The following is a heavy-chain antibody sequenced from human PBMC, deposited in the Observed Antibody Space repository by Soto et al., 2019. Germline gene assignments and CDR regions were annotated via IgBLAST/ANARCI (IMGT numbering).Heavy chain of an antibody. J-gene: IGHJ4*02. CDR2: IYPGDSDT. CDR1: GYSFPIFW. V-gene: IGHV5-51*01. Sequence: GESLKISCKGSGYSFPIFWIGWVRQVPGKGLEWVGTIYPGDSDTKYSPSFEGRVTLSVDKSITTAYLEWSSLKASDSAIYYCARHPGQDDGNYYYWGQGTQVTVSS. D-gene: IGHD3-22*01. CDR3: ARHPGQDDGNYYY.